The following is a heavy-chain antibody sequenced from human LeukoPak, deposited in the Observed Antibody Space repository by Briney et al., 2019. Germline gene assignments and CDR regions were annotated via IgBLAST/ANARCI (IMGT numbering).Heavy chain of an antibody. D-gene: IGHD3-22*01. Sequence: ASVKVSCKASGYTFTSYDINWVRQATGQGLEWMGWMNPNSGNTGYAQKFQGRVTITRNTSISTAYMELRSLRSDDTAVYYCARVNLHYYYDSSGYLNYWGQGTLVTVSS. CDR3: ARVNLHYYYDSSGYLNY. CDR1: GYTFTSYD. CDR2: MNPNSGNT. J-gene: IGHJ4*02. V-gene: IGHV1-8*03.